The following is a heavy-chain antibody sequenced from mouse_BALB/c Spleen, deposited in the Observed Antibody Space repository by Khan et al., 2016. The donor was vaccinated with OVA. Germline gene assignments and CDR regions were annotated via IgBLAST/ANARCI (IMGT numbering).Heavy chain of an antibody. CDR1: GDSITSGY. J-gene: IGHJ3*01. V-gene: IGHV3-8*02. D-gene: IGHD2-14*01. CDR3: ARSTYRYAFAY. CDR2: MIYSGNT. Sequence: EVELVESGPSLVKPSQTLSLTCSVTGDSITSGYWSWIRKFPGNKLEYMGYMIYSGNTYYNPSLKSRISITRHKSKNQYYLQLNSVTTEDTATYYCARSTYRYAFAYWGQGTLVTVS.